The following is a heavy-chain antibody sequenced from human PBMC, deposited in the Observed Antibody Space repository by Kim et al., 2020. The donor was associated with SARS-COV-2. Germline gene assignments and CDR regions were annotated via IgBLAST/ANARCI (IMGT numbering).Heavy chain of an antibody. V-gene: IGHV6-1*01. J-gene: IGHJ4*02. D-gene: IGHD6-19*01. CDR3: ARSVAAVAGLDY. Sequence: DYAVSVKSRITINPDTSKNQFSLQLNSVTPEDTAVYYCARSVAAVAGLDYWGQGTLVTVSS.